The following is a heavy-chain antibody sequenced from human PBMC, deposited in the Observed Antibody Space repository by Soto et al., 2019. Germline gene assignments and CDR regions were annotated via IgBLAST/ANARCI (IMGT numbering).Heavy chain of an antibody. J-gene: IGHJ6*02. CDR3: ARVRGTYYYGSGSHPDYYYYGMDA. V-gene: IGHV1-69*06. CDR1: GGTFSSYA. CDR2: IIPIFGTA. Sequence: SVKVSCKASGGTFSSYAISWVRQAPGQGLEWMGGIIPIFGTANYAQKFQGRVTITADKSTSTAYMELSSLRSEDTAVYYCARVRGTYYYGSGSHPDYYYYGMDAWGQGTTVTVSS. D-gene: IGHD3-10*01.